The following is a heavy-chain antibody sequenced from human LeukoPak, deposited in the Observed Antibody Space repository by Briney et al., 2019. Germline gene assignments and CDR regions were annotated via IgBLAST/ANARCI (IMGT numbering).Heavy chain of an antibody. CDR3: AKSYYYGSGTDY. CDR1: GFTFSSYA. CDR2: ISGSGGST. J-gene: IGHJ4*02. D-gene: IGHD3-10*01. V-gene: IGHV3-23*01. Sequence: GGSLRLSCAPSGFTFSSYAMSWVRQAPRKGLEWVSAISGSGGSTYYADSVKGRFTISRDNSKNTLYLQMNSLRAEDTAVYYCAKSYYYGSGTDYWGQGTLVTVSS.